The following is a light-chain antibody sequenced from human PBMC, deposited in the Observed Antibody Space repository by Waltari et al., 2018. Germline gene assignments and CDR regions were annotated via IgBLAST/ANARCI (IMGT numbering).Light chain of an antibody. V-gene: IGLV2-14*03. CDR1: SRDLAFSNH. CDR2: DVS. Sequence: QSALTQPAPVSGSPGPSITISCTRTSRDLAFSNHVSWYQHHPGKAPKLMIYDVSERPSGVSNRFSGSKSGNTASLTISGLQAEDEADYYCNSYTVSSSWVFGGGTKLTVL. CDR3: NSYTVSSSWV. J-gene: IGLJ3*02.